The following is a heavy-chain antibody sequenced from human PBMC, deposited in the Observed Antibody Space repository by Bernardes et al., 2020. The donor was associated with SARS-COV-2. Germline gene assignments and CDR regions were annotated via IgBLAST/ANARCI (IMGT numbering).Heavy chain of an antibody. CDR1: GGSISSYY. D-gene: IGHD2-8*01. CDR2: IYYSGST. V-gene: IGHV4-59*01. Sequence: SETLSLTCTVSGGSISSYYWSWIRQPPGKGLEWIGYIYYSGSTNYNPSLKSRVTISVDTSKNQFSLKLSSVTAADTAVYYCARKSVLMVYAAEERDAFDIWGQGTMVTVSS. CDR3: ARKSVLMVYAAEERDAFDI. J-gene: IGHJ3*02.